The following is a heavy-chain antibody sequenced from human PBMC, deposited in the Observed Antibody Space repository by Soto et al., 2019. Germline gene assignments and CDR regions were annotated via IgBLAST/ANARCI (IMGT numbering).Heavy chain of an antibody. CDR2: ISAYNGNT. CDR1: GYTFTSYG. V-gene: IGHV1-18*01. CDR3: ARDNGEQWLVRTYYYYGMDV. D-gene: IGHD6-19*01. J-gene: IGHJ6*02. Sequence: ASVKVSCKASGYTFTSYGISWVRQAPGQGLEWMGWISAYNGNTNYAQKLQGRVTMTTDTSTSTAYMELRSLRSDDTAVYYCARDNGEQWLVRTYYYYGMDVWGQGTTVTASS.